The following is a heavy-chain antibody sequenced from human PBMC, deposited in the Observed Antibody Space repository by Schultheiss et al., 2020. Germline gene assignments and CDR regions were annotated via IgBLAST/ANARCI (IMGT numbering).Heavy chain of an antibody. CDR3: AKDLRLARVPAAPRPYYYYGMDV. J-gene: IGHJ6*02. D-gene: IGHD2-2*01. Sequence: GGSLRLSCAASGFTFSSYGMHWVRQAPGKGLEWVAVISYDGSNKYYADSVKGRFTISRDNAKNSLYLQMNSLRAEDTAVYYCAKDLRLARVPAAPRPYYYYGMDVWGQGTTVTVSS. CDR1: GFTFSSYG. CDR2: ISYDGSNK. V-gene: IGHV3-30*18.